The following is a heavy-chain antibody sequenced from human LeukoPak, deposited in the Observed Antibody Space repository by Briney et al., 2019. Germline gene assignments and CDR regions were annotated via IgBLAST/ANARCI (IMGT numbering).Heavy chain of an antibody. CDR2: IDPSDSYT. V-gene: IGHV5-10-1*01. CDR3: ARHSFLRRRDGYKSPYYYYSMDV. Sequence: GESLKTSCKGSGYSFTSYWISWVRQMPGKGLEWMGRIDPSDSYTNYSPSFQGHVTISADKSISTAYLQWRSLKASDTAMYYCARHSFLRRRDGYKSPYYYYSMDVWGQGTTVTVSS. CDR1: GYSFTSYW. D-gene: IGHD5-24*01. J-gene: IGHJ6*02.